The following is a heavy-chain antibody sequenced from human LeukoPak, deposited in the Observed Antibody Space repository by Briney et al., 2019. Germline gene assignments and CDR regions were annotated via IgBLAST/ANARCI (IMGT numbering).Heavy chain of an antibody. D-gene: IGHD3/OR15-3a*01. CDR1: GGSLSGYY. CDR2: IHYSGAT. CDR3: ARGNLDGYYFDY. J-gene: IGHJ4*02. V-gene: IGHV4-34*01. Sequence: SETLSLTCAVYGGSLSGYYWSWIRQPPGKGLEWIGEIHYSGATNYGPSLKSRATISADMSNNRLSLRLTSVTAADTAVFYCARGNLDGYYFDYRGQGTQVTVSS.